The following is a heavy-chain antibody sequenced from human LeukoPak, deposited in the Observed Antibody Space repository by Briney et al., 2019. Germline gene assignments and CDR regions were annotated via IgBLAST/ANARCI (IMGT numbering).Heavy chain of an antibody. CDR2: ISSSGSYI. CDR3: ARDQGTATEFDY. CDR1: GFTFSSYS. J-gene: IGHJ4*02. Sequence: GGSLRLSCAASGFTFSSYSMNWVRQAPGKGLEWVSSISSSGSYIYYADSVKGRFTISRDNAKNSLYLQMNSLRAEDTAVYYCARDQGTATEFDYWGQGTLVTVSP. V-gene: IGHV3-21*01. D-gene: IGHD5-18*01.